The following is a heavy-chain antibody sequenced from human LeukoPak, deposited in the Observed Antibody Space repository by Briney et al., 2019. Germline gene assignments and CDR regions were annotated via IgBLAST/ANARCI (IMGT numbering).Heavy chain of an antibody. CDR1: RFTFSTYW. D-gene: IGHD1-26*01. Sequence: GGSLRLSCAASRFTFSTYWMGWVRQAPGKGLEWVATIQQDGSVHHYLDSVKGRFTISRDNGKNSLYLQMTTLRAEDTAVYYCAGARGWEFSSWGQGTLVTVSS. CDR2: IQQDGSVH. CDR3: AGARGWEFSS. J-gene: IGHJ5*02. V-gene: IGHV3-7*01.